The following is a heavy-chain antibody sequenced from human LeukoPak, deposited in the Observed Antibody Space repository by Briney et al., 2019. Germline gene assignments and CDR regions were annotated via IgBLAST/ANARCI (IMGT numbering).Heavy chain of an antibody. V-gene: IGHV4-59*01. CDR1: GGSISSYY. Sequence: SETLSPTCTVSGGSISSYYWSWIRQSPGKGLECIGYIHYTGSTNYNPSLKSRVTISVDTSKNQFSLKLSSVTAADTAVYYCARVYYSNSYDYWYFDLWGRGTLVTVSS. J-gene: IGHJ2*01. D-gene: IGHD6-13*01. CDR3: ARVYYSNSYDYWYFDL. CDR2: IHYTGST.